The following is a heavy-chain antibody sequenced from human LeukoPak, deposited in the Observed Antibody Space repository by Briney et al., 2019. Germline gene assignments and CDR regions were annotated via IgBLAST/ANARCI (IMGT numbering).Heavy chain of an antibody. D-gene: IGHD6-19*01. V-gene: IGHV4-30-4*08. CDR3: ASQGIAVAGRDY. J-gene: IGHJ4*02. CDR2: IYYSGST. CDR1: GGSISSGDYY. Sequence: PSQTLSLTCTVSGGSISSGDYYWSWIRQPPGKGLEWIGYIYYSGSTYYNPSLKSRVTISVATSKNQFSLKLSSVTAADTAVYYCASQGIAVAGRDYWGQGTLVTVSS.